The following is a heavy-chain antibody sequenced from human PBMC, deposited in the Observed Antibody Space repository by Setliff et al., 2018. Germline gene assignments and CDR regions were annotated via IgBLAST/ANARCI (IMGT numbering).Heavy chain of an antibody. D-gene: IGHD3-10*02. Sequence: GESLRLSCVASGFSFRNCWVSWVRQAPGKGLEWVASINPEGSARYYVDSVKGRFTISRDNAKNPMSLQMSSLRSEDTALYYCLGAGTCSYWGQGTLVTVSS. CDR1: GFSFRNCW. J-gene: IGHJ4*02. CDR2: INPEGSAR. CDR3: LGAGTCSY. V-gene: IGHV3-7*01.